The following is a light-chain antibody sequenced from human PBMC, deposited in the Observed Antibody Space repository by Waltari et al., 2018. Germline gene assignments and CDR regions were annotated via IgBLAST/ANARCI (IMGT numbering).Light chain of an antibody. Sequence: QLVLTQSPSASASLGTSVKLTCTLSSGHSSYAIAGHQQQPEKGPRYLMKLNSDGSHSKGDGIPDRFSGSSSGAERYLTISSLQSEDEADYYCQTWGTGIQWVFGGGTKLTVL. CDR1: SGHSSYA. CDR2: LNSDGSH. J-gene: IGLJ3*02. CDR3: QTWGTGIQWV. V-gene: IGLV4-69*01.